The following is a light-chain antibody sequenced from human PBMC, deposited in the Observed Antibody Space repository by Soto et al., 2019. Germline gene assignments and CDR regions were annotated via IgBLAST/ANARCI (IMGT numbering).Light chain of an antibody. CDR3: ASYTSITTLYV. Sequence: ALTQPASVSGSPGQSITISCTGSXSDVGGYDYVSWYQHHPGKGPKLILYEVSNRPSGVSDRFSGSKSGNTASLSISGLQAEDEADYYCASYTSITTLYVFGTGTKV. CDR2: EVS. V-gene: IGLV2-14*01. J-gene: IGLJ1*01. CDR1: XSDVGGYDY.